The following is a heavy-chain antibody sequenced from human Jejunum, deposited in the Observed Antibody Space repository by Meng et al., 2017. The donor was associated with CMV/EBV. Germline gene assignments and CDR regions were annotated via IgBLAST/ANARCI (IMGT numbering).Heavy chain of an antibody. Sequence: SRGTFSSYTITWVRQAPGQGLEWMGRIIPILGTPNYAQRFQGRLTITADRSTNTVYMILSSLRSEDTAVYYCARDPQVVTTTPFFDYWGQGSLVTVSS. CDR2: IIPILGTP. J-gene: IGHJ4*02. CDR1: RGTFSSYT. D-gene: IGHD2-21*02. V-gene: IGHV1-69*08. CDR3: ARDPQVVTTTPFFDY.